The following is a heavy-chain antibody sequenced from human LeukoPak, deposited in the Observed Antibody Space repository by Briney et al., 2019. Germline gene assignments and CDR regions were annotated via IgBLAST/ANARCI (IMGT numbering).Heavy chain of an antibody. J-gene: IGHJ4*02. CDR3: ATPESGYSSGWFDY. V-gene: IGHV1-2*02. CDR2: INPNSGGT. Sequence: GASVTVSCKASGYTFTGYYMHWVRQAPGQGLEWMGWINPNSGGTNYAQKFQGRVTMTRDTSISTAYMELSRLRSDDTAVYYCATPESGYSSGWFDYWGQGTLVTVSS. CDR1: GYTFTGYY. D-gene: IGHD6-19*01.